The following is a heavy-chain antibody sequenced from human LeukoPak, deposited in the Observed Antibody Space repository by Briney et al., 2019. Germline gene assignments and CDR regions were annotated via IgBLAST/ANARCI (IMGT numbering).Heavy chain of an antibody. J-gene: IGHJ4*02. CDR2: IYYTGST. V-gene: IGHV4-59*01. CDR3: AREDSGYDYSPFDY. D-gene: IGHD5-12*01. Sequence: SETLSLTCTVSGGSISNYYWSWIRQPPGKGLEWLGYIYYTGSTSYNPSLKSRVIMSVDTSQNQFSLKLRSVTAADTAVYYCAREDSGYDYSPFDYWGQGILVTVSS. CDR1: GGSISNYY.